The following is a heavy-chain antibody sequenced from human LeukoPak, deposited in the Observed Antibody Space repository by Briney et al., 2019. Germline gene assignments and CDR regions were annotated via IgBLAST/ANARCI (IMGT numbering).Heavy chain of an antibody. V-gene: IGHV3-7*01. CDR3: GRLRSLDQ. D-gene: IGHD5-24*01. Sequence: SGGSLRLSCAASGSLFNKYWMTWVRQAPGKGLEWVANIKEDDSEIYYVDSVKGRFTISRDNAKKSLYLHMSSLRVEDTAVYFCGRLRSLDQWGQGTLVTVSS. J-gene: IGHJ4*02. CDR2: IKEDDSEI. CDR1: GSLFNKYW.